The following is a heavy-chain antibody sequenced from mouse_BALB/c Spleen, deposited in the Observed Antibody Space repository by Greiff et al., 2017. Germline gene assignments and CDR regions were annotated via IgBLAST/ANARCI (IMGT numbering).Heavy chain of an antibody. CDR3: ARSGLRLYAMDY. CDR1: GYTFSSYW. CDR2: ILPGSGST. D-gene: IGHD2-2*01. V-gene: IGHV1-9*01. J-gene: IGHJ4*01. Sequence: VQLQQSGAELMKPGASVKISCKATGYTFSSYWIEWVKQRPGHGLEWIGEILPGSGSTNYNEKFKGKATFTADTSSNTAYMQLSSLTSEDSAVYYCARSGLRLYAMDYWGQGTSVTVSS.